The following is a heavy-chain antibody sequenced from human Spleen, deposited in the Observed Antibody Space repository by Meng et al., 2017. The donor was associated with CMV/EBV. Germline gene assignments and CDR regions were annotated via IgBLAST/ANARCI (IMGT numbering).Heavy chain of an antibody. CDR2: ISANSGHT. J-gene: IGHJ4*02. CDR3: ARDHVVAPVAQGLDF. Sequence: SGYTFTNFGISWVRQAPGQGLKWMGWISANSGHTKSAQKFQGRVTLTTDTSTTTAYMDLRSLRSDDTAVYYCARDHVVAPVAQGLDFWGQGALVTVSS. V-gene: IGHV1-18*01. D-gene: IGHD2-15*01. CDR1: GYTFTNFG.